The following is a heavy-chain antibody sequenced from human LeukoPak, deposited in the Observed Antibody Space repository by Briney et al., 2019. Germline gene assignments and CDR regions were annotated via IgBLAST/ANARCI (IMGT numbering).Heavy chain of an antibody. Sequence: GGSLRLSCAASGFTFSSYSMNWVRQAPGKGLEWVSYISSSSSTIYYADSVKGRFTISRDNAKNSLYLQMNSLRAEDTAVYYCARDRITVVRGVLDYWGQGTLVTVSP. CDR1: GFTFSSYS. D-gene: IGHD3-10*01. CDR3: ARDRITVVRGVLDY. V-gene: IGHV3-48*01. J-gene: IGHJ4*02. CDR2: ISSSSSTI.